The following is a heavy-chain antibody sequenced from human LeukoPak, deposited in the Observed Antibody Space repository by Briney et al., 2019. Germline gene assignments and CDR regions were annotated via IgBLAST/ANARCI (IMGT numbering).Heavy chain of an antibody. Sequence: GSSVNVPCKACGGTFSSYAISWVRQAPGHGLEWMGGIMPIFGTANYAQKFQGRVTITTDESTSTAYMELSSLRSEDTAVYYCASSGGYCRSTSCYSDYWGQGTLVTVSS. CDR2: IMPIFGTA. J-gene: IGHJ4*02. D-gene: IGHD2-2*01. CDR3: ASSGGYCRSTSCYSDY. CDR1: GGTFSSYA. V-gene: IGHV1-69*05.